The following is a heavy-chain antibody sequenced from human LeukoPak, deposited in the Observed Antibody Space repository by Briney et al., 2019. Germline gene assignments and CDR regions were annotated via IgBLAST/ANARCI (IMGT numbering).Heavy chain of an antibody. D-gene: IGHD2-21*02. CDR3: ARMALDGGDSIGFDS. CDR1: GYTFTSYG. Sequence: ASVKVSCKASGYTFTSYGISWVRQAPGQGLEWMGWISAYNGNTDYAQKLQGRVTMTTDTSTSTAYMELRSLRSDDTAVYCCARMALDGGDSIGFDSWGQGTLVTVSS. J-gene: IGHJ5*01. V-gene: IGHV1-18*01. CDR2: ISAYNGNT.